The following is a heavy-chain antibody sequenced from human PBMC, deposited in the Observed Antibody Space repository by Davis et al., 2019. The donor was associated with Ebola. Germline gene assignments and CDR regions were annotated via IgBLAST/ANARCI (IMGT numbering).Heavy chain of an antibody. V-gene: IGHV3-74*01. Sequence: HTGGSLRLSCAASGFTFSSYWMHWVRQAPGKGLVWVSRINSDWSSTSYPDSVKGRFTISRDNAKSSLYLQMDSLRAEDTALYYCAKGVGSTLPSRSYGMDVWGQGTTVTVSS. CDR1: GFTFSSYW. D-gene: IGHD2-15*01. CDR3: AKGVGSTLPSRSYGMDV. CDR2: INSDWSST. J-gene: IGHJ6*02.